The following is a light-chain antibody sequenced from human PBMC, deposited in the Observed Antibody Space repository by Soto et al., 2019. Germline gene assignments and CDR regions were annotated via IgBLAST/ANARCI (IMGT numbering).Light chain of an antibody. J-gene: IGLJ2*01. V-gene: IGLV2-23*02. CDR1: SSDAGSYNL. CDR3: CSYAGSSSSYVV. Sequence: QSALTQPASVSGSPGQSITISCTGTSSDAGSYNLVSWYQQHPGKAPKLMIYEVSKRPSGVSNRFSGSKSGNTASLTISGLQAEDEADYYCCSYAGSSSSYVVFGGGTKVTVL. CDR2: EVS.